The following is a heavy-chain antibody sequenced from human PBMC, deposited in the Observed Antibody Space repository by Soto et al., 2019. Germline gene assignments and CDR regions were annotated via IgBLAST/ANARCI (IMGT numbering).Heavy chain of an antibody. V-gene: IGHV1-3*01. CDR3: ANLYYYGSGSYWWYFDL. Sequence: QVPLVQSGAEVKKPGASVKVSCKASGYTFTSYAMHWVRQAPGQRLEWMGWINAGNGNTKYSQKFQGRVTITRDTSASTAYMELSSLSCEDTAVYYCANLYYYGSGSYWWYFDLWGRGTLVTVSS. CDR1: GYTFTSYA. D-gene: IGHD3-10*01. J-gene: IGHJ2*01. CDR2: INAGNGNT.